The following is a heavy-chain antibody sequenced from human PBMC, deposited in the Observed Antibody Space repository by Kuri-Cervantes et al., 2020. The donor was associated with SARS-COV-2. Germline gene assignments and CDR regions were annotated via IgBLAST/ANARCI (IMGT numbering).Heavy chain of an antibody. J-gene: IGHJ6*03. CDR2: IKSKTDGGTT. Sequence: GESLKISCAASGFTFSNAWVSWVRQAPGKGLEWVGRIKSKTDGGTTDYAAPVKGRFTISRDDSKNTLYLQMNSLKTEDTAVYYCTTAGQSITIFGVVTNMDVWGKGTTVTVSS. V-gene: IGHV3-15*01. CDR1: GFTFSNAW. CDR3: TTAGQSITIFGVVTNMDV. D-gene: IGHD3-3*01.